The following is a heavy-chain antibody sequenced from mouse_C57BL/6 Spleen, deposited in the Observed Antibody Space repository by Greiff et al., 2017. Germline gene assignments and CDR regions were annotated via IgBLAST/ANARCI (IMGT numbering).Heavy chain of an antibody. CDR1: GYTFTDYY. CDR2: IYPGSGNT. D-gene: IGHD2-3*01. Sequence: QVQLQESGAELVRPGASVKLSCKASGYTFTDYYINWVKQRPGQGLEWIARIYPGSGNTYYNEKFKGKATLTAEKSSSTAYMQLSSLTSEDSAVYFCARRVDGYSYYAMDYWGQGTSVTVSS. V-gene: IGHV1-76*01. CDR3: ARRVDGYSYYAMDY. J-gene: IGHJ4*01.